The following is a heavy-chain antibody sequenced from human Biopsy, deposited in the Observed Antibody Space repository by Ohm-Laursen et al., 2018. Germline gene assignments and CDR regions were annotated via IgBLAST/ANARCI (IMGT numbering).Heavy chain of an antibody. Sequence: SLRLSCSASGFTFSSYGIHWVRQAPGKGLEWVAVIWYDGSNKYSADSVKGRFSISRDNSKNTVYLQMNSLRAADTAVYYCARDRYYGSESYYSHYNMDVWGQGITVSVSS. D-gene: IGHD3-10*01. CDR1: GFTFSSYG. CDR2: IWYDGSNK. CDR3: ARDRYYGSESYYSHYNMDV. V-gene: IGHV3-33*01. J-gene: IGHJ6*02.